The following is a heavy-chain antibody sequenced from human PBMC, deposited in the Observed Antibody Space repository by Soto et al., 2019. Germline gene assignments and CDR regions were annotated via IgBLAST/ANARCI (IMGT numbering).Heavy chain of an antibody. J-gene: IGHJ3*02. CDR1: GDSVSSNSAA. CDR2: TYYRSKWYN. D-gene: IGHD6-6*01. V-gene: IGHV6-1*01. CDR3: SSGDVYSSSSGVAFDI. Sequence: PSQTLSLTCAISGDSVSSNSAAWNWIRQSPSRDLEWLGRTYYRSKWYNDYAVSVKSRITINPDKSKNQFSLQLYSVTPEDTAVYYFSSGDVYSSSSGVAFDIWGQGTMVTVSS.